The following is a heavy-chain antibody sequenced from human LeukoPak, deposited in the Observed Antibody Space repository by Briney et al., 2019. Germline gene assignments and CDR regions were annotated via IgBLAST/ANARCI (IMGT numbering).Heavy chain of an antibody. CDR3: ARDLSYYYGSGSYPAGY. J-gene: IGHJ4*02. V-gene: IGHV1-18*01. Sequence: ASVKVSCKASGYTFTSYGISWVRQAPGQGLEWMGWISAYNGNTNYAQKLQGRVTMTTDTSTSTAYMELRSLRSDDTAVYYCARDLSYYYGSGSYPAGYWGQGTLVTVSS. CDR1: GYTFTSYG. D-gene: IGHD3-10*01. CDR2: ISAYNGNT.